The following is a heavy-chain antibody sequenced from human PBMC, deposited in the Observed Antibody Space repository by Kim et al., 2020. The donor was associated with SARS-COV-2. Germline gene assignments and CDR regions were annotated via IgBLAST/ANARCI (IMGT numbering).Heavy chain of an antibody. Sequence: SVKVSCKASGGTFSSYAISWVRQAPGQGLEWMGRIIPILGIANYAQKFQGRVTITADKSTSTAYMELSSLRSEDTAVYYCARVVVVPAADNWFDPWGQGTLVTVSS. CDR2: IIPILGIA. D-gene: IGHD2-2*01. CDR3: ARVVVVPAADNWFDP. CDR1: GGTFSSYA. V-gene: IGHV1-69*04. J-gene: IGHJ5*02.